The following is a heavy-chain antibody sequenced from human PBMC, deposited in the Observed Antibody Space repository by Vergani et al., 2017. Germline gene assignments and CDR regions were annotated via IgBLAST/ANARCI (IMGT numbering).Heavy chain of an antibody. D-gene: IGHD3-9*01. J-gene: IGHJ5*02. CDR3: ASQPRRYVDRFFDP. Sequence: EVQLVESGGGLVKPGGSLRLSCAASGFTFSSYSMNWVRQAPGKGLEWVSSISSSSSYIYYADSVKGRFTISRDNAKNSLYLQMNSLRAEDTAVYYCASQPRRYVDRFFDPWGQGTLVTVSS. V-gene: IGHV3-21*01. CDR1: GFTFSSYS. CDR2: ISSSSSYI.